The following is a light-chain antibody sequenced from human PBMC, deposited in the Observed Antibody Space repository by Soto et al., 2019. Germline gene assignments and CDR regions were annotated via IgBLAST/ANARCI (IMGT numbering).Light chain of an antibody. J-gene: IGLJ2*01. V-gene: IGLV6-57*04. CDR1: SGSIASNH. Sequence: NFMLTQLHSVSESPGKTVTISCTRSSGSIASNHVQWYQQRPGSAPTTVMYQNNERPSGVPDRFSGSIDTSSNSASLTISGLKTEDEAEYYCQSYESTNYVVFGGGTKLTVL. CDR2: QNN. CDR3: QSYESTNYVV.